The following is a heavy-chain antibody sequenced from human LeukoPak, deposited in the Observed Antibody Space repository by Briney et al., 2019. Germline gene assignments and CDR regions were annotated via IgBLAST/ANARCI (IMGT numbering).Heavy chain of an antibody. J-gene: IGHJ4*02. D-gene: IGHD3-9*01. CDR3: ARTYYDVLTGYSSFDY. CDR2: IWYDGSNI. Sequence: GGSLRLFCTASGFTFSSYGMHWARQAPGKGLEWVADIWYDGSNIYYADSVKGRFTISRDNSKNTLYLQMNSLRAEDTAVYYCARTYYDVLTGYSSFDYWGQGTLVTVSS. CDR1: GFTFSSYG. V-gene: IGHV3-33*01.